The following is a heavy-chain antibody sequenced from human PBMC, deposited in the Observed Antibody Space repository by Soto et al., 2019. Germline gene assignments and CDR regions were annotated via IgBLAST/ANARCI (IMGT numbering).Heavy chain of an antibody. J-gene: IGHJ4*02. V-gene: IGHV3-23*01. Sequence: EVQLLESGGGLVQPGGSLRLSCAASGFTFSSYAMSWVRQAPGKGLVWVSAISGSGGSTYYADSVKGRFTISRDNSKRTLYLQMISLSAEDKAVYYCTLGYSVVVPAAMFWDYWGQGTLVTVSS. D-gene: IGHD2-2*01. CDR1: GFTFSSYA. CDR3: TLGYSVVVPAAMFWDY. CDR2: ISGSGGST.